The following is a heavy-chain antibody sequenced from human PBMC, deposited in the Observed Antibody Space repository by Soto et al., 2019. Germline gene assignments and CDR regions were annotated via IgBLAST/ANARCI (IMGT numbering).Heavy chain of an antibody. V-gene: IGHV4-39*01. CDR1: GGSISSSSYY. J-gene: IGHJ4*02. CDR2: IYYSGST. D-gene: IGHD2-15*01. Sequence: PSETLSLTCTVSGGSISSSSYYWGWIRQPPGKGLEWIGSIYYSGSTYYNPSLKSRVTISVDTSKNQFSLKLSSVTAADTAVYYCARGGGTIAPDYWGQGTLVTVSS. CDR3: ARGGGTIAPDY.